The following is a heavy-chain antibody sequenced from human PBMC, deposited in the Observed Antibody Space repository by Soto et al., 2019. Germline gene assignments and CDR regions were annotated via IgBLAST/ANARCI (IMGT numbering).Heavy chain of an antibody. Sequence: SETLSLTCTVSGGSISSYYWSWIRQPPGKGLEWIGYIYYSGSTNYNPSLKSRVTISVDTSKNQFSLKLSSVTAADTAVYYCARRGGQIPIDYWGQGTLVTVSP. CDR3: ARRGGQIPIDY. CDR1: GGSISSYY. CDR2: IYYSGST. D-gene: IGHD3-10*01. V-gene: IGHV4-59*01. J-gene: IGHJ4*02.